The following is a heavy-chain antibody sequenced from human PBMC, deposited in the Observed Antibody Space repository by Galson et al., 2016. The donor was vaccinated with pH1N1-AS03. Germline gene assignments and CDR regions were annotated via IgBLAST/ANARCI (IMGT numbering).Heavy chain of an antibody. CDR3: ARDANYEFWSCHAAFDI. J-gene: IGHJ3*02. V-gene: IGHV1-69*06. Sequence: SVKVSCKASGGTFSSYAISWVRQAPGQGLEWMGGIIAMFGTANYAQKVQGRVTITADKSTSTAYMELSSLRSEDTAVYYCARDANYEFWSCHAAFDIWGQGTMVTVSS. CDR2: IIAMFGTA. CDR1: GGTFSSYA. D-gene: IGHD3-3*01.